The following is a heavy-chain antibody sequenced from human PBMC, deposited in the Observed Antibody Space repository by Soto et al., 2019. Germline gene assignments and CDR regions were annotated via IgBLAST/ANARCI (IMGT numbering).Heavy chain of an antibody. V-gene: IGHV3-23*01. D-gene: IGHD6-13*01. CDR1: EFTFSRYA. CDR2: ISSSAGST. Sequence: GGSLRLSCAASEFTFSRYAMIWVRQAPGTGLEWVSAISSSAGSTYYADSVKGRFTISRDNSKNTLYLQMDSLRSEDRAVYYCAGGSRWAGVVYGGPGSLVAVSS. J-gene: IGHJ4*02. CDR3: AGGSRWAGVVY.